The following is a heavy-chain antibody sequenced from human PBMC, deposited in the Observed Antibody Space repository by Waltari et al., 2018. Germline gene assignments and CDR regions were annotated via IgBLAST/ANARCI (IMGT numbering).Heavy chain of an antibody. Sequence: QVQLQQWGAGLLKPSETLSLTCAVYGGSFSGYYWSWIRQPPGTGLEWIGEINHSGSTNYNPSLKSRVTISVDTSKNQFSLKLSSVTAADTAVYYCARGLKRGKQWLVPSFNWFDPWGQGTLVTVSS. CDR2: INHSGST. V-gene: IGHV4-34*01. D-gene: IGHD6-19*01. J-gene: IGHJ5*02. CDR1: GGSFSGYY. CDR3: ARGLKRGKQWLVPSFNWFDP.